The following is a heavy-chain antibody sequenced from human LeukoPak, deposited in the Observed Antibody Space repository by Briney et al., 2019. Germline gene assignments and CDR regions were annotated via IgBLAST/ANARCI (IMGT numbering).Heavy chain of an antibody. CDR3: ARIGVPFRGSGPFDY. Sequence: SETLSLTCAVYGGSFSGYYWSWIRQPPGKGLEWIGEINHSGSTNYNPSLKSRVTISVDTSKNQFSLKLSSVTAADTAVYYCARIGVPFRGSGPFDYWGQGTLVTVSS. J-gene: IGHJ4*02. D-gene: IGHD2-15*01. V-gene: IGHV4-34*01. CDR1: GGSFSGYY. CDR2: INHSGST.